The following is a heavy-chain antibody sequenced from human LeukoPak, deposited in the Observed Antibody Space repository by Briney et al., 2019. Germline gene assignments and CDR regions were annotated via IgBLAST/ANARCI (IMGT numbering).Heavy chain of an antibody. CDR1: GFSVSNYG. CDR3: ARDPTSDRFQYFDF. CDR2: ISNTYSAI. Sequence: PGGSLRLSCAASGFSVSNYGVNWVRQAPGKGLEWVSCISNTYSAIYYADSVKGRFTVSRDNAKNFVYLQMNSLTVEDTAVYYCARDPTSDRFQYFDFWGQGALVTVSS. J-gene: IGHJ4*02. V-gene: IGHV3-21*06. D-gene: IGHD2-21*02.